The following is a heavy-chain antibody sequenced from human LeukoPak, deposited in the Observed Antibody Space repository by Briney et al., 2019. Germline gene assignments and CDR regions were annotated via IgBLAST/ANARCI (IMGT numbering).Heavy chain of an antibody. D-gene: IGHD2-15*01. Sequence: GGSLRLSCTASGFTFSNYWMGWVRQAPGKGLEWVANIKEDGTTIYYVDSVKGRFTISRDNAKNSLYLQMNDLRAGDTAVYYCASGAEGWNYWGQGTLVTVSS. J-gene: IGHJ4*02. V-gene: IGHV3-7*01. CDR1: GFTFSNYW. CDR3: ASGAEGWNY. CDR2: IKEDGTTI.